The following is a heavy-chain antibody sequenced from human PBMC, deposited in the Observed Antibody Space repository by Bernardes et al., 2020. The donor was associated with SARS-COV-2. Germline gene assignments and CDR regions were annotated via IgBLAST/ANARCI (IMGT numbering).Heavy chain of an antibody. CDR3: ARDREKQWLLQGNWFDP. J-gene: IGHJ5*02. V-gene: IGHV1-2*02. CDR2: INPYSGGT. Sequence: ASVKVSCKASVYTFTGHYMHWVRQAPGQGLEWMGLINPYSGGTNYAQKFQGRVTMTRDTSISTAYMQLSRQRSDDTAVYYCARDREKQWLLQGNWFDPWGQGTLVTVSS. D-gene: IGHD6-19*01. CDR1: VYTFTGHY.